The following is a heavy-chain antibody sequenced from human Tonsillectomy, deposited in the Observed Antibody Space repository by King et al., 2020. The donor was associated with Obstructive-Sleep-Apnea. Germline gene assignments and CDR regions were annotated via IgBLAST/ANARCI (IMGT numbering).Heavy chain of an antibody. J-gene: IGHJ4*02. V-gene: IGHV3-15*01. Sequence: VQLVESGGGLVKPGGSLRLSCAASGFTFSNAWMSWVRQAPGKGLEWVGRIKSKTDGGTTDYAAPVKGRFTISRDDSKNTLYLQMNSLKTEDTAVYYCTTDFDITGTVDYWGQGTLVTVSS. CDR3: TTDFDITGTVDY. CDR2: IKSKTDGGTT. CDR1: GFTFSNAW. D-gene: IGHD1-7*01.